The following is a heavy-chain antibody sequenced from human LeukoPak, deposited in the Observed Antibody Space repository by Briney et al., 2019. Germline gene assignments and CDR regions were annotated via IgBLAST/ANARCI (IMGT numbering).Heavy chain of an antibody. CDR3: AKDTTWALETLFDY. J-gene: IGHJ4*02. D-gene: IGHD1-1*01. CDR2: ISGSGGST. Sequence: PGGSLRLSCAASGFTFSSYAMSWVRQAPGKGLEWVSAISGSGGSTYYADSVKGRFTISRDNSKNALYLQMNSLRAEDTAVYYCAKDTTWALETLFDYWGQGTLVTVSS. V-gene: IGHV3-23*01. CDR1: GFTFSSYA.